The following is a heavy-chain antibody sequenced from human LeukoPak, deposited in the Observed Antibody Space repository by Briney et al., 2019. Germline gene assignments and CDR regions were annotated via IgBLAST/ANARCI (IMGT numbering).Heavy chain of an antibody. CDR3: ARSKGMWELDY. J-gene: IGHJ4*02. V-gene: IGHV3-23*01. Sequence: GGSLRLSCAASGFKFDSYAMTWVRQAPRKGLEWVSAIGGSGSSTYDADSLKGRFTISRDNSKNTLYLHMNSLRAEDTAVYYCARSKGMWELDYWGQGTLVTVSS. CDR1: GFKFDSYA. D-gene: IGHD1-26*01. CDR2: IGGSGSST.